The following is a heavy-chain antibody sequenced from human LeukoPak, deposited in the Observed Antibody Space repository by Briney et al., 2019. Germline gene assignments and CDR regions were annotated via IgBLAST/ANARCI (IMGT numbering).Heavy chain of an antibody. D-gene: IGHD4/OR15-4a*01. CDR2: IYSDNT. V-gene: IGHV3-53*01. Sequence: GGSLRLSCAASGFTFDDYGMSWVRQVAGKGLEWVSFIYSDNTHYSDSVKGRFTISRDNSKNTLYLQMNSLRAEDTAVYYCARRAGAYSHPYDYWGQGTLVTVSS. CDR1: GFTFDDYG. CDR3: ARRAGAYSHPYDY. J-gene: IGHJ4*02.